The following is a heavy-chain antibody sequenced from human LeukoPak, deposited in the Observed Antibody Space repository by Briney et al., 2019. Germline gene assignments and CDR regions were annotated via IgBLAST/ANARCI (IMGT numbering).Heavy chain of an antibody. J-gene: IGHJ4*02. CDR1: GGSINTYY. Sequence: SQTLSLTCTVSGGSINTYYWSWIRQPPGKGLEWIGYILHSGSTRYNPSIKSRVTISVATSKNQFSLNLTSVTAADAAVYYCASRAAYCGGDCFRFDYWGQGTLVTVSS. CDR2: ILHSGST. V-gene: IGHV4-59*01. D-gene: IGHD2-21*02. CDR3: ASRAAYCGGDCFRFDY.